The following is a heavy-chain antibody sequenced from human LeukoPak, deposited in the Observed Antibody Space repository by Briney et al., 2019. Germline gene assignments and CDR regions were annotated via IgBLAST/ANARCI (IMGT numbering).Heavy chain of an antibody. Sequence: SETLSLTCTVSGXSISSYYGSWIRQPPGKGLEWIGYIYYTGSTKYNASLKSRVTISVDTSKNQFSLKLSSVTAADTAVYYCARLRPSIGAAGTFDYWGQGTLVTVSS. J-gene: IGHJ4*02. CDR1: GXSISSYY. V-gene: IGHV4-59*08. CDR2: IYYTGST. D-gene: IGHD6-13*01. CDR3: ARLRPSIGAAGTFDY.